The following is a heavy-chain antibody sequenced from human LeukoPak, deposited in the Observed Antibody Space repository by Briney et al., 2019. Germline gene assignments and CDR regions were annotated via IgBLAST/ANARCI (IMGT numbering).Heavy chain of an antibody. Sequence: GGSLRLSCAPSGVSLSNYALDWVRQAPGKGLEWVAAISYDGSKTYYTDSVKGRFTISRDDPSDTLSLQMDSLRAEDTALYYCATSTTVAGTFWFDPRGQGTLVIVSS. CDR2: ISYDGSKT. J-gene: IGHJ5*02. CDR3: ATSTTVAGTFWFDP. V-gene: IGHV3-30*04. D-gene: IGHD6-19*01. CDR1: GVSLSNYA.